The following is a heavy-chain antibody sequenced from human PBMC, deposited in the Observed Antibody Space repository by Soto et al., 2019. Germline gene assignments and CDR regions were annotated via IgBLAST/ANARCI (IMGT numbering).Heavy chain of an antibody. CDR3: ERSSDSSGYYPHDAFDI. D-gene: IGHD3-22*01. CDR2: IYYSGST. V-gene: IGHV4-39*01. J-gene: IGHJ3*02. CDR1: GGSISSSSYY. Sequence: SETLSVTCTVSGGSISSSSYYWGWIRQPPGKGLEWIGSIYYSGSTYYNPSLKSRVTISVDTSKNQFSLKLNSVTAADTAVYYCERSSDSSGYYPHDAFDIWGQGTMVTVSS.